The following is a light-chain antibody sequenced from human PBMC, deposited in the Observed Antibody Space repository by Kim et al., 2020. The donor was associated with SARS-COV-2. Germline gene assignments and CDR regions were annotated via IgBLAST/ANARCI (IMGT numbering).Light chain of an antibody. Sequence: VVLTQSPATLSLSPGERATLSCRANQRASIYAAWYQQKPGQPPRLLIYDSSTRAAGIPARFSGSGSGPDFTLTIDSLEPEDFAVYYCQQRVNWPPTYTFGQGTKLEI. CDR1: QRASIY. CDR3: QQRVNWPPTYT. J-gene: IGKJ2*01. CDR2: DSS. V-gene: IGKV3-11*01.